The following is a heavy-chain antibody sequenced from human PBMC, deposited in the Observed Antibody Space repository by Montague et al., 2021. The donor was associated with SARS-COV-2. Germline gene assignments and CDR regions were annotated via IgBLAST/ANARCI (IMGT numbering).Heavy chain of an antibody. CDR3: ARGRRLAALPSEGYFDL. D-gene: IGHD6-6*01. J-gene: IGHJ2*01. CDR2: INHSGST. V-gene: IGHV4-34*01. CDR1: GGSFSGYY. Sequence: SQTRSLTCAVYGGSFSGYYWCWIRQPPGKGLEWIGEINHSGSTNYNPSLRSRVTISVDTSKNQFSLKLRSVTAADTAVYYCARGRRLAALPSEGYFDLWGRGTLVTVSS.